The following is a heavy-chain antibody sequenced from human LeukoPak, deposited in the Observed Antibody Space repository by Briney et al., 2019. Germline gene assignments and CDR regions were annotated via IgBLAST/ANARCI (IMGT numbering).Heavy chain of an antibody. CDR2: ISAYNDNT. CDR3: ARDQLRRDFDY. D-gene: IGHD2-2*01. Sequence: AASVKVSCKASGYTFTSYGISWVRQAPGQGLEWMGWISAYNDNTNYAQKLQGRVTMTTDTSTSTAYMELRSLRSDDTAVYYCARDQLRRDFDYWGQGTLVTVSS. CDR1: GYTFTSYG. V-gene: IGHV1-18*01. J-gene: IGHJ4*02.